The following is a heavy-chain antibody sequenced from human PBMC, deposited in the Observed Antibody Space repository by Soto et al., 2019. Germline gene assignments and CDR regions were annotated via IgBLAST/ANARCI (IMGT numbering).Heavy chain of an antibody. J-gene: IGHJ5*02. CDR1: GFTFSSYS. CDR3: ARDLYLLVRGVRPFWFDP. V-gene: IGHV3-48*01. CDR2: ISSSSSTI. Sequence: GGSLSLSCAASGFTFSSYSMNWVRPAPGKGQEWVSYISSSSSTIYYADSVKGRFTISRDNAKNSLYLQMNSLRAEDTAVYYCARDLYLLVRGVRPFWFDPWGQGTLVTVSS. D-gene: IGHD3-10*01.